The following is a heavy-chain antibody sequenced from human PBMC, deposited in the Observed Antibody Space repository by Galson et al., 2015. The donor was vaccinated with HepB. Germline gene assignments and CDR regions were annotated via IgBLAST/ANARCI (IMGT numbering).Heavy chain of an antibody. V-gene: IGHV3-53*04. D-gene: IGHD3-10*01. CDR2: LYSGGST. CDR3: ASPPPFRVRGVISPSNYGMDV. CDR1: GFTISDNY. Sequence: SLRLSCAVSGFTISDNYFIWVRQAPGKGLEWVSILYSGGSTYYADSVKGRFTISRHNSKNTLFLQMNSLRAEDTAVYYCASPPPFRVRGVISPSNYGMDVWGQGTTVTVSS. J-gene: IGHJ6*02.